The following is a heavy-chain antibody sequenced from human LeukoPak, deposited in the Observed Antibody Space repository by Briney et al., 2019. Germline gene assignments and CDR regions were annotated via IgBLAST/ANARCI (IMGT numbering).Heavy chain of an antibody. J-gene: IGHJ3*02. CDR3: AREGSSFDAFDI. CDR2: IYYSGST. V-gene: IGHV4-59*01. Sequence: SETLSLTCTVSDGSITGYYWSWIRQPPGKGLEWIGYIYYSGSTNYNPSLKNRVTISVDTSKNQFSLKLSSVTAADTAVYYCAREGSSFDAFDIWGQGTMVTVSS. CDR1: DGSITGYY.